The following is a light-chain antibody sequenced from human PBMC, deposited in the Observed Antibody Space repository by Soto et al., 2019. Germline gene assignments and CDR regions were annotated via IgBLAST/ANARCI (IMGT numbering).Light chain of an antibody. J-gene: IGKJ4*01. CDR3: QQYESYSPLT. CDR2: DAY. CDR1: QSIRRW. Sequence: DIKMNQSTSILSASVGDRVTITCRASQSIRRWLAWYQQKPGKAPKLPIYDAYSLESGVPSRFSGRRSGTEFTLTIAGLQPEDFSTYYCQQYESYSPLTFGGGTKVEIK. V-gene: IGKV1-5*01.